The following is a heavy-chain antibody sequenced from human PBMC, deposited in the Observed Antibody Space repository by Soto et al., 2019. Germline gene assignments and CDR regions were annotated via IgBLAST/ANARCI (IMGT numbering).Heavy chain of an antibody. D-gene: IGHD6-6*01. J-gene: IGHJ6*03. CDR2: IYYSGST. V-gene: IGHV4-39*01. Sequence: PSETLSLTCTVSGGSISSSSYYWGWIRQPPGKGLEWIGSIYYSGSTYYNPSLKSRVTISVDTSKNQFSLKLSSVTAADTAVYYCASVAPSIGYTDVWGKGTTVTVSS. CDR3: ASVAPSIGYTDV. CDR1: GGSISSSSYY.